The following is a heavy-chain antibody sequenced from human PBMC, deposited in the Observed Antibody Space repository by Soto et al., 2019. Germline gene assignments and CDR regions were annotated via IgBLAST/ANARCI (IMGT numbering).Heavy chain of an antibody. CDR2: IYYSGST. CDR3: ARRSSSWYHPFDY. Sequence: QVQLQESGPGLVKPSETLSLTCTVSGGSVSSGSYYWSWIRQPPGKGLEWIGYIYYSGSTNYNPSLKGRVTISVDTSKNQFSLKLSSVTAADTAVYYCARRSSSWYHPFDYWGQGTMVTVSS. J-gene: IGHJ4*02. D-gene: IGHD6-13*01. V-gene: IGHV4-61*01. CDR1: GGSVSSGSYY.